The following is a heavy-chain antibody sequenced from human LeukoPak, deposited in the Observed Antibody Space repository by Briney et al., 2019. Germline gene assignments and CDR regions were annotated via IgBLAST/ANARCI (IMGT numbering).Heavy chain of an antibody. CDR3: AGQWLPSKVSYYFDF. CDR1: GFTFSSYA. D-gene: IGHD6-19*01. Sequence: GGSLRLSCAASGFTFSSYAMHWVRQAPGKGLEWVAVISYDGSNKYYADSVKGRFTISRDNSKNTLYLQMDSLRAEDTAVYYCAGQWLPSKVSYYFDFWGQGTLVTVSS. V-gene: IGHV3-30*03. J-gene: IGHJ4*02. CDR2: ISYDGSNK.